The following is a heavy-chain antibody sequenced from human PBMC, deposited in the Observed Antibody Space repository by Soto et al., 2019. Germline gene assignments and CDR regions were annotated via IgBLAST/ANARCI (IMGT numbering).Heavy chain of an antibody. CDR3: AMAGGYCSSTSCPLDY. D-gene: IGHD2-2*01. V-gene: IGHV4-59*01. Sequence: SETLSLTCTVSGGSISSYYWSWIRQPPGKGLEWIGYIYYSGSTNYNPSLKSRVTISVDTSKNQFSLKLSSVTAADTAVYYCAMAGGYCSSTSCPLDYWGQRTLVTVSS. CDR2: IYYSGST. J-gene: IGHJ4*02. CDR1: GGSISSYY.